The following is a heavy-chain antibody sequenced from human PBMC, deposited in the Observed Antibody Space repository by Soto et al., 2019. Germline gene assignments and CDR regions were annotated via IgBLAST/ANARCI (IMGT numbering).Heavy chain of an antibody. CDR3: ARAVVATIYYYGMDV. CDR1: GGAFSGYY. D-gene: IGHD5-12*01. Sequence: TSETLSLTCAVYGGAFSGYYWSWIRQPPGKGLEWIGEINHSGSTNYNPSLKSRVTISVDTSKNQFSLKLSSVTAADTAVYYCARAVVATIYYYGMDVWGQGTTVTVSS. V-gene: IGHV4-34*01. CDR2: INHSGST. J-gene: IGHJ6*02.